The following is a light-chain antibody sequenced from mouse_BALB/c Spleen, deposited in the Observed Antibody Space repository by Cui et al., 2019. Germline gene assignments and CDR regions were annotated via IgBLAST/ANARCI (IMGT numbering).Light chain of an antibody. CDR3: QQWSSNPWT. CDR2: LTS. V-gene: IGKV4-68*01. J-gene: IGKJ1*01. Sequence: QIVLTQLPAPMSASTGEKFTMTCSHSSSDSYIYWYQQKPRSSPKPWIYLTSNLASGVPARFSGSGSGTSYSLTISSMEAEDAATYYCQQWSSNPWTFGGGTKLEIK. CDR1: SSDSY.